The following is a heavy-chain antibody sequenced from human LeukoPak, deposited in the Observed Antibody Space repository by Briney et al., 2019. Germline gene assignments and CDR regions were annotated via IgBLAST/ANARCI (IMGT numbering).Heavy chain of an antibody. CDR2: INHSGST. J-gene: IGHJ6*02. CDR3: ARAQWEDRRKDYYYYGMDV. Sequence: SETLSLTCAVYGGSFSGYYWSWNRQPPGKGLEWIGEINHSGSTNYNPSLKSRVTISVDTSKNQFSLKLSSVTAADTAVYYCARAQWEDRRKDYYYYGMDVWGQGTTVTVSS. D-gene: IGHD1-26*01. V-gene: IGHV4-34*01. CDR1: GGSFSGYY.